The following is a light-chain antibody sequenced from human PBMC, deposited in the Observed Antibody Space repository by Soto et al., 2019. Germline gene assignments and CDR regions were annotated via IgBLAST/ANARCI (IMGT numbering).Light chain of an antibody. J-gene: IGLJ3*02. V-gene: IGLV2-14*01. CDR1: SSDVGGYNY. CDR3: TSYTSGSTLVV. Sequence: QSVLTQPASVSGSPGQSITISCTGTSSDVGGYNYVSGYQQHPGKAPKLMIYDVSNRPSGVSNRFSGSKSGNTASLTISGLQAEDEADYYCTSYTSGSTLVVFGGGTKLTVL. CDR2: DVS.